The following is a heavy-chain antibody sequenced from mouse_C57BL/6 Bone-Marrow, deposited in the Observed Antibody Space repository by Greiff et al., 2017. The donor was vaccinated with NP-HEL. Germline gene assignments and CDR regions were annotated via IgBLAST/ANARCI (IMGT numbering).Heavy chain of an antibody. CDR2: INPNYGTT. Sequence: EVQIQQSGPELVKPGASVKISCKASGYSFTDYNMNWVKQSNGKSLEWIGVINPNYGTTSYNQKFKGKATLTVDQSSSTAYMQLNSLTSEDSAVYYCARDYYGSSYVAWFAYWGQGTLVTVSA. V-gene: IGHV1-39*01. CDR1: GYSFTDYN. CDR3: ARDYYGSSYVAWFAY. D-gene: IGHD1-1*01. J-gene: IGHJ3*01.